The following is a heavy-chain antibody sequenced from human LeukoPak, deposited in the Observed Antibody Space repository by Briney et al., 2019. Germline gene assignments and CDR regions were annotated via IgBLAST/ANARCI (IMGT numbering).Heavy chain of an antibody. Sequence: SGPTLVNPTQTLTLTCTFSGFSLSTSGMCVSWIRQPPGKALEWLARIDWDDDKYYSTSLQTRLTISKDTSKNQVVLTMTNMDPVDTATYYCARFRVGATTGNFDYWGQGTLVTVSS. J-gene: IGHJ4*02. D-gene: IGHD1-26*01. CDR3: ARFRVGATTGNFDY. CDR2: IDWDDDK. CDR1: GFSLSTSGMC. V-gene: IGHV2-70*11.